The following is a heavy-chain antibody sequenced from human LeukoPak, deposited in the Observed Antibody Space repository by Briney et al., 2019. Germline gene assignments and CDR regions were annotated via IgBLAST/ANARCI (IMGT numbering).Heavy chain of an antibody. J-gene: IGHJ4*02. V-gene: IGHV1-8*01. CDR3: ARGTVLWFGEFDY. Sequence: ASVKVSCKTSGYTFTNYDIYWVRQAAGQGLEWVGRMTPNTGKTGYAQKFQGRVTITRDTSASTAYMELSSLRSEDTAVYYCARGTVLWFGEFDYWGQGTLVTVSS. CDR1: GYTFTNYD. CDR2: MTPNTGKT. D-gene: IGHD3-10*01.